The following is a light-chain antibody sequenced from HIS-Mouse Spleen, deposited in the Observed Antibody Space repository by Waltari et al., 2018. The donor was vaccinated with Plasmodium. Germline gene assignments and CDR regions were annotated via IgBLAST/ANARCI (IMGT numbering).Light chain of an antibody. CDR1: HLGGKY. CDR3: QAWDSSTAWV. J-gene: IGLJ2*01. V-gene: IGLV3-1*01. Sequence: SYELTQPPSVSVSPGQPASIPCPGAHLGGKYACWYRQKPGQSPVLVIYQDSKRPPGLPARFSGSNSGNTATLTISGTQAMDEADYYCQAWDSSTAWVFGGGTKLTVL. CDR2: QDS.